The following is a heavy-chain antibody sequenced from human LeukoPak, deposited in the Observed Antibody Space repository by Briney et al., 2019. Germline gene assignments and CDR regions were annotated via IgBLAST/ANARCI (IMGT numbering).Heavy chain of an antibody. CDR3: ARDPYFDY. J-gene: IGHJ4*02. Sequence: SETLSLTCTVSGGSISTYYWSWIRQPPGKGLEWIGYIYYSGSTNYNPSLKSRVTISIDTSKNQFSLKLSSVTAADTAVYYCARDPYFDYVGQGTLVTVSS. CDR2: IYYSGST. CDR1: GGSISTYY. V-gene: IGHV4-59*01.